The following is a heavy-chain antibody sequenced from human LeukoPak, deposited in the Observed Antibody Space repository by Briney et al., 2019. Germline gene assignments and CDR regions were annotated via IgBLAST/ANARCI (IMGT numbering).Heavy chain of an antibody. CDR1: GFTLTSCS. J-gene: IGHJ3*02. CDR3: VKVLRFVDSRAFDI. D-gene: IGHD3-3*01. CDR2: ISDNGDTT. Sequence: GGSLRLSCSASGFTLTSCSMHWVRQAPRRGLAYVSGISDNGDTTYYAASVKGRFTISRDNSKNTLYLQMSSLRPEDTAVYYCVKVLRFVDSRAFDIWGQGTMVTVSS. V-gene: IGHV3-64D*09.